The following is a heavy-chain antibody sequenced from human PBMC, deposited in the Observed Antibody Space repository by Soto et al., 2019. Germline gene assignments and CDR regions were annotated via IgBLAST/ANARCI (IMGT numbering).Heavy chain of an antibody. CDR2: VSGSGSST. J-gene: IGHJ4*02. CDR3: AKYASSSWSLFDF. CDR1: GFTFNSYA. V-gene: IGHV3-23*01. Sequence: EVQLLESGGGLSQPGGSLRLSCAAPGFTFNSYAMSWLRQAPGKGPEWVSVVSGSGSSTFYADSVKGRFTISRDNSRNTLYLQMNSLRGEDTAVYYCAKYASSSWSLFDFWGQGTLVTVSS. D-gene: IGHD6-13*01.